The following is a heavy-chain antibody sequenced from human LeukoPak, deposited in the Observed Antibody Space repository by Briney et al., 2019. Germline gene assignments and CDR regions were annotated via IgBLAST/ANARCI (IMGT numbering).Heavy chain of an antibody. V-gene: IGHV3-23*01. CDR2: ISGSGGST. J-gene: IGHJ6*03. D-gene: IGHD6-13*01. CDR1: GFTFSSHG. Sequence: GGTLRLSCAASGFTFSSHGMSWVRQAPGKGLEWVSAISGSGGSTYYADSVKGRFTISRDNSKNTLYLQMNSLRAEDTAVYYCAKIGQQLVRYYYYMDVWGKGTTVTISS. CDR3: AKIGQQLVRYYYYMDV.